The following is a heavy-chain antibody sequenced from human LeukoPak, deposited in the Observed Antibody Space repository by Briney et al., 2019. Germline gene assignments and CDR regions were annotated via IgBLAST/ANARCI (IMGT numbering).Heavy chain of an antibody. CDR2: INPTGGST. V-gene: IGHV1-46*01. D-gene: IGHD1-26*01. CDR3: ARDNSVGDNAWWFDP. Sequence: DSVKVSRKASGYTFTSYYMHWVRQAPGQGLEWMGLINPTGGSTGYAQKFQGRVTMTRDMSTSTDYMELSSLRSEDTAICYCARDNSVGDNAWWFDPWGQGTLVTVSS. J-gene: IGHJ5*02. CDR1: GYTFTSYY.